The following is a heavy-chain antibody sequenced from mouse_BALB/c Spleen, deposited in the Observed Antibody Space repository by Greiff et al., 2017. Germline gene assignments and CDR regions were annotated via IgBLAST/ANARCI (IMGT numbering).Heavy chain of an antibody. V-gene: IGHV1-4*02. CDR3: ARSRVRRTGEVWYFDV. Sequence: QVQLKQSAAELARPGASVKMSCKASGYTFTSYTMHWVKQRPGQGLEWIGYINPSSGYTEYNQKFKDKTTLTADKSSSTAYMQLSSLTSEDSAVYYCARSRVRRTGEVWYFDVWGAGTTVTVSS. J-gene: IGHJ1*01. CDR2: INPSSGYT. CDR1: GYTFTSYT. D-gene: IGHD2-14*01.